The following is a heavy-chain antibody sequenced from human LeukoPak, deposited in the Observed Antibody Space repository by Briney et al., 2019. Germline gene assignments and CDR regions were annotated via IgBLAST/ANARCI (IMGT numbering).Heavy chain of an antibody. CDR3: ATHTYYDFWSGYLYYFDY. Sequence: GGSLRLSRAASGFTVSSNYMSWVRQAPGKGLEWVSVIYSGGSTYYADSVKGRFTISRDNSKNTLYLQMNSLRAEDTAVYYCATHTYYDFWSGYLYYFDYWGQGTLVTVSS. CDR2: IYSGGST. D-gene: IGHD3-3*01. J-gene: IGHJ4*02. CDR1: GFTVSSNY. V-gene: IGHV3-53*01.